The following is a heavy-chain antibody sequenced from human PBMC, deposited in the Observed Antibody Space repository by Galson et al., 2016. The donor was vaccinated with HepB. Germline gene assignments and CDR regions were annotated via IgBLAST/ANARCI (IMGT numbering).Heavy chain of an antibody. D-gene: IGHD1-26*01. Sequence: SVKVSCKASGGTFSNYAMNWVRQAPGQGLDWMGGIISLFGTTNYAQKFQGRHTITAVESTSTAFMELSSLTSEDTAVYFCARQGSTSGRNSFDIWGQGTLDTVSS. CDR2: IISLFGTT. V-gene: IGHV1-69*13. J-gene: IGHJ3*02. CDR3: ARQGSTSGRNSFDI. CDR1: GGTFSNYA.